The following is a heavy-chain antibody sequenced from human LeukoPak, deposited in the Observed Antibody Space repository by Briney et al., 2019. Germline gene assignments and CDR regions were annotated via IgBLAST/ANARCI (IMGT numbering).Heavy chain of an antibody. Sequence: SETLSLTCTVSGGSISSSSYYWGWIRQPPGKGLEWIGSIYHSGSTYYNPSLKSRVTISVDTSKNQFSLKLSSVTAADTAVYYCARDLPDYDSSGYAPIDYWGQGTLVTVSS. CDR3: ARDLPDYDSSGYAPIDY. CDR1: GGSISSSSYY. J-gene: IGHJ4*02. D-gene: IGHD3-22*01. CDR2: IYHSGST. V-gene: IGHV4-39*07.